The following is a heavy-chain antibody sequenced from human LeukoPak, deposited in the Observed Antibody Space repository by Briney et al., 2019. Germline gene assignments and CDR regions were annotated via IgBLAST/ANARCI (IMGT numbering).Heavy chain of an antibody. CDR2: IIPLFGTA. D-gene: IGHD6-19*01. Sequence: SVKVSCKSSGGTFISHTITWVRQAPGQGLEWMGKIIPLFGTANYAQRFQGRVTITADESTSTAYMELSSLRSEDTAVYYCARDGLHSSGWYSSWGQGTLVTVSS. CDR3: ARDGLHSSGWYSS. CDR1: GGTFISHT. V-gene: IGHV1-69*13. J-gene: IGHJ5*02.